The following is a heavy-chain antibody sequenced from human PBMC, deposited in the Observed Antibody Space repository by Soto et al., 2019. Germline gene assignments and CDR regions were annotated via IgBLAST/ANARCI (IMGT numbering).Heavy chain of an antibody. CDR1: GGFIRSSRDY. J-gene: IGHJ4*02. V-gene: IGHV4-39*01. Sequence: QLQLQESGPGLVKPSETLSLTCTVSGGFIRSSRDYWGWIRQPPGKGLEWIGSIYYSGNTYYNPSXXXRXXISVDTSKNQFSLKLSSVTAADTAVYYCARQEWIQLWPDDYWGQGTLVIVSS. D-gene: IGHD5-18*01. CDR2: IYYSGNT. CDR3: ARQEWIQLWPDDY.